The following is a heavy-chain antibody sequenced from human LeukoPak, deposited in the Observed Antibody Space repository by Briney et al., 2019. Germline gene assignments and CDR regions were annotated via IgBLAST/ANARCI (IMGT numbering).Heavy chain of an antibody. CDR1: GFTFSSYG. D-gene: IGHD1-26*01. CDR2: ISGSGGST. Sequence: PGGTLRLSCAASGFTFSSYGMSWVRQAPGKGLEWVSAISGSGGSTYYADSVKGRFTISRDNSKNTLYLQMNSLRAEDTAVYYCAKPGSVGALYYFDYWGQGTLVTVSS. J-gene: IGHJ4*02. V-gene: IGHV3-23*01. CDR3: AKPGSVGALYYFDY.